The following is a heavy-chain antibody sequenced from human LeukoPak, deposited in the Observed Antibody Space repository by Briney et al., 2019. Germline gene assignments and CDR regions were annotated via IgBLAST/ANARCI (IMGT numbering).Heavy chain of an antibody. CDR3: ARGPNYYDSSGYYGCWFDP. D-gene: IGHD3-22*01. J-gene: IGHJ5*02. V-gene: IGHV4-39*01. CDR1: GGSISSSSYY. CDR2: IYYSGST. Sequence: SETLSLTCTVSGGSISSSSYYWGWIRQPPGKGLEWIGSIYYSGSTYYNPSLKSRVTISVDTSKNQFSLKLSSVTAADTAVYYCARGPNYYDSSGYYGCWFDPWGQGTLVTVSS.